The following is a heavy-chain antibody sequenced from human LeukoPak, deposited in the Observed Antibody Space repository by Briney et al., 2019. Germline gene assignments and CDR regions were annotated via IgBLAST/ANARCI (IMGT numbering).Heavy chain of an antibody. D-gene: IGHD5-24*01. CDR1: GGSISSYY. J-gene: IGHJ3*02. Sequence: PSETLSLTCTVSGGSISSYYWSWIRQPPGKGLEWIGYICYSGSTNYNPSLKSRVTISVDTSKNQFSLKLSSVTAADTAVYYCARRSAIEGYIWGQGTMVTVSS. CDR3: ARRSAIEGYI. CDR2: ICYSGST. V-gene: IGHV4-59*01.